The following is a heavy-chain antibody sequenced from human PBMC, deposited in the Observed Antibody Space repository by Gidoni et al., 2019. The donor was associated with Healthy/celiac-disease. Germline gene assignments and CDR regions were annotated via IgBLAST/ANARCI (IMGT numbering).Heavy chain of an antibody. V-gene: IGHV3-48*01. D-gene: IGHD5-18*01. J-gene: IGHJ4*02. CDR2: ISSSSSTI. CDR3: ARDQDRGMGSGFDY. Sequence: EVQLVESGGGLVQPGGSLRLSCAASGFTFSSYSMNWVRQAPGKGLEWVSYISSSSSTIYYADSVKGRFTISRDNAKNSLYLQMNSLRAEDTAVYYCARDQDRGMGSGFDYWGQGTLVTVSS. CDR1: GFTFSSYS.